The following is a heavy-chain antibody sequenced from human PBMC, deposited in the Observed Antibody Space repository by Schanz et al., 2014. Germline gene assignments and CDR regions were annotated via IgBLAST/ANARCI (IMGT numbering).Heavy chain of an antibody. CDR1: GFTVSSNY. Sequence: EVQLVESGGGLVQPGGSLRLSCAASGFTVSSNYMSWVRQAPGKGLEWVSFIYGGSTYYTDSVKGRFTISRDNSKNTVYLQMNSLRAEDTAVYYCARDEGRDGYNLAFDVWGQGTLVTVSS. CDR3: ARDEGRDGYNLAFDV. CDR2: IYGGST. J-gene: IGHJ3*01. V-gene: IGHV3-66*01. D-gene: IGHD5-12*01.